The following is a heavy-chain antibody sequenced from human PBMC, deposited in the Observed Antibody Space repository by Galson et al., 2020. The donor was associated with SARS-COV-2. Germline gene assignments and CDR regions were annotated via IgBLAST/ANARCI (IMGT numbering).Heavy chain of an antibody. CDR1: GFTFGDYA. D-gene: IGHD3-16*01. CDR3: TRDPAPGRFYDYVWGEKEAFDI. CDR2: IRTKAYGGTT. J-gene: IGHJ3*02. Sequence: GGSLRLSCTASGFTFGDYAMSWFRQAPGKGLEWVGFIRTKAYGGTTEYAASVKGRFTISRDDSKSIAYLQMNSLKTEDTAVYYCTRDPAPGRFYDYVWGEKEAFDIWGQGTMVTVSS. V-gene: IGHV3-49*03.